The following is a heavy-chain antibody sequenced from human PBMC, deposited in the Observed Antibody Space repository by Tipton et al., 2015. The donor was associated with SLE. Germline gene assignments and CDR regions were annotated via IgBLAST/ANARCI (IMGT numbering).Heavy chain of an antibody. CDR1: GGSISSHY. V-gene: IGHV4-59*11. CDR3: AREEGRYFDL. CDR2: IYYSGST. J-gene: IGHJ2*01. D-gene: IGHD3-10*01. Sequence: TLSLTCTVSGGSISSHYWSWIRQPPGKGLEWIGYIYYSGSTNYNPSLKSRVTISVDTSKNQFSLKLSSVTAADTAVYYCAREEGRYFDLWGRGTLVTVSS.